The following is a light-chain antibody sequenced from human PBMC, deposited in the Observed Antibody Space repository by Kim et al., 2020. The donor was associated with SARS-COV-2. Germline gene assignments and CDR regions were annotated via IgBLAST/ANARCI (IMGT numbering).Light chain of an antibody. CDR2: GAS. CDR1: QGIRRY. V-gene: IGKV1-9*01. CDR3: LHLDSYPLT. J-gene: IGKJ4*01. Sequence: IQMTQSPSSLSASIGDRVTITCRASQGIRRYLAWYQQKPGKAPKLLIYGASTLQSGVPSRFSGSGSGTDFTLTITSLQPEDFGSYYCLHLDSYPLTFGGGTKVDIK.